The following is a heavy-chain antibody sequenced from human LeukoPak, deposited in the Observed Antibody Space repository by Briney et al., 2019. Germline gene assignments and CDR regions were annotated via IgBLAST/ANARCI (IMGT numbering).Heavy chain of an antibody. J-gene: IGHJ3*02. CDR3: ARVRYDSSGYYPYDAFDI. CDR1: GFTFSSYE. D-gene: IGHD3-22*01. Sequence: PGGSLRLSCAASGFTFSSYEMNWVRQAPGKGLEWVSYISSSGSTIYYADSVKGRFTISRDNAKNSLYLQMNSLRAEDTAVYYCARVRYDSSGYYPYDAFDIWGQGTMVTVSS. CDR2: ISSSGSTI. V-gene: IGHV3-48*03.